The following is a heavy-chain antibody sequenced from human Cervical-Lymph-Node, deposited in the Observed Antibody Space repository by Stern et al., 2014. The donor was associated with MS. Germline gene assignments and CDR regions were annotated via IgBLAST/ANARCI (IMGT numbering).Heavy chain of an antibody. CDR3: ARGLRGSENAFDI. D-gene: IGHD2-15*01. V-gene: IGHV1-18*01. J-gene: IGHJ3*02. CDR2: ISAYNRNT. CDR1: GYTFPSSG. Sequence: VQLVQSGAEVTKPGASVKVSCKASGYTFPSSGICWVRQAPGQGPEWMGWISAYNRNTNDAQKLQGRVTMTTDTATSTAYMELRSLRSDDTAVYYCARGLRGSENAFDIWGQGTMVTVSS.